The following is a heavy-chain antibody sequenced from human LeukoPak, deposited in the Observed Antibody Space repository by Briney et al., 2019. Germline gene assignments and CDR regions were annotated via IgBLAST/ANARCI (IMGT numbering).Heavy chain of an antibody. J-gene: IGHJ4*02. CDR3: AKAGRDGYNHFDY. CDR2: ISYDGSNK. Sequence: PGGSLRLSCAASGFTFSSYGMHWVRQAPGKGLEWVAVISYDGSNKYYADSVKGRFTISRDNSKNTPYLQMNSLRAEDTAVYYCAKAGRDGYNHFDYWGQGTLVTVSS. D-gene: IGHD5-24*01. CDR1: GFTFSSYG. V-gene: IGHV3-30*18.